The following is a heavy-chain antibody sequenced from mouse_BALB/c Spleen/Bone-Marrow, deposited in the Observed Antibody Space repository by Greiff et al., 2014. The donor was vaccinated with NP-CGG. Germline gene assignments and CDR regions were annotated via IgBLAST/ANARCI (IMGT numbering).Heavy chain of an antibody. CDR2: IRNNANGYTT. CDR3: ARDISWYFNV. CDR1: GFTFTDYY. Sequence: DVMLVESGGGLVQSGGSLRLSCVTSGFTFTDYYMSWVRQPPGKALEWLGFIRNNANGYTTEYSASVKGRYTISRDNSQSILYLQMNTLRAEDSATYYSARDISWYFNVWGAGTTITVAS. V-gene: IGHV7-3*02. J-gene: IGHJ1*01.